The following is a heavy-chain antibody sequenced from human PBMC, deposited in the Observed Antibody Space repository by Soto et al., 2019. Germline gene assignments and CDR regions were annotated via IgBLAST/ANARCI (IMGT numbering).Heavy chain of an antibody. CDR3: ARGGYYDNTWGKLSHYGLDV. D-gene: IGHD3-16*01. Sequence: QVQLAQSAGEVKKPGASVKVSCKATGYTFIRYGIAWVRQATGQGFEWMGWISPYNDHTVYAQKFQGRVTMTADTTTRTVYMNLRRLKSDDTAVYYCARGGYYDNTWGKLSHYGLDVWGQGTSVSVSS. CDR1: GYTFIRYG. V-gene: IGHV1-18*01. CDR2: ISPYNDHT. J-gene: IGHJ6*02.